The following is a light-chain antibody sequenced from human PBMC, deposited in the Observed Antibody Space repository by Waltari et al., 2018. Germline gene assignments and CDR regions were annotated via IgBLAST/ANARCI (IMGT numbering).Light chain of an antibody. CDR2: KDT. CDR3: QSADSRGTVV. V-gene: IGLV3-25*03. J-gene: IGLJ2*01. Sequence: SYELTQPPSVSVFPGQTARITCSGDALPKQYAYWYQKKPGQAPVLVIYKDTERPSGIPERFSGSRSGTTVTLTISGVQTEDEADYYCQSADSRGTVVFGGGTELTVL. CDR1: ALPKQY.